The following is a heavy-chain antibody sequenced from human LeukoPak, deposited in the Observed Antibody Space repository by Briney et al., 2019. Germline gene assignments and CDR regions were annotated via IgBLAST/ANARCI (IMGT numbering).Heavy chain of an antibody. D-gene: IGHD3-3*01. J-gene: IGHJ6*02. CDR1: GGSISSYY. CDR2: IYYSGST. Sequence: SETLSLTCTVSGGSISSYYWSRIRQPPGKGLEWIGYIYYSGSTNYNPSLKSRVTISVDTSKNQFSLKLSSVTAADTAVYYCARLGDDFWSGYSQPISYYYYGMDVWGQGTTVTVSS. CDR3: ARLGDDFWSGYSQPISYYYYGMDV. V-gene: IGHV4-59*01.